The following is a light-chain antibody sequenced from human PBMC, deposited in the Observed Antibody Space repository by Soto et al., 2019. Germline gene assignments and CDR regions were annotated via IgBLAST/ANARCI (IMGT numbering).Light chain of an antibody. CDR1: SSDVGGYNY. CDR2: DVS. CDR3: SSYTTSSTLV. J-gene: IGLJ3*02. V-gene: IGLV2-14*01. Sequence: QSALTQPASVSGSPGQSITISCTGTSSDVGGYNYVSWYQQHPGKAPKLMIYDVSNRPSEVSNRFSGSKSDNTASLTISGHQAEDEADYYCSSYTTSSTLVFGGGTKLTVL.